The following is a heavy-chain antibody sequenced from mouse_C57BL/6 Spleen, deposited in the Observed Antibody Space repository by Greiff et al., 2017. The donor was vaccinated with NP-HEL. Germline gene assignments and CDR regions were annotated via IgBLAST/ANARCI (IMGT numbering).Heavy chain of an antibody. Sequence: EVQLVESGGGLVKPGGSLKLSCAASGFTFSSYAMSWVRQTPEKRLEWVATISDGGSYTYYPDNVKGRFTISRDNAKNNLYLQMSHLKSEDTAMYYCARGGSRGYFDYWGQGTTLTVSS. CDR2: ISDGGSYT. CDR1: GFTFSSYA. D-gene: IGHD1-1*01. CDR3: ARGGSRGYFDY. J-gene: IGHJ2*01. V-gene: IGHV5-4*01.